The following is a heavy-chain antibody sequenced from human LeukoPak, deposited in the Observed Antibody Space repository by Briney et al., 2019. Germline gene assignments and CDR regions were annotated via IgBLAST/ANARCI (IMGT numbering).Heavy chain of an antibody. V-gene: IGHV4-39*07. CDR3: ARGPILGFTTLYYDYYYYMDV. CDR2: IYYSGST. D-gene: IGHD3-10*01. CDR1: GGSISSSSYY. Sequence: SETLSLTCTVSGGSISSSSYYWGWIRQPPGKGLEWIGSIYYSGSTYYNPSLKSRVTISVDTSKNQFSLKLSSVTAADTAVYNCARGPILGFTTLYYDYYYYMDVWGKGTTVTVSS. J-gene: IGHJ6*03.